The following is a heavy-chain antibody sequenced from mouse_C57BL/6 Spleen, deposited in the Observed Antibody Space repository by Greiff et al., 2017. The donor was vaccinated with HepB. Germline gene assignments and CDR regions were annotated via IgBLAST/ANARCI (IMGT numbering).Heavy chain of an antibody. CDR1: GYTFTSYW. D-gene: IGHD2-5*01. J-gene: IGHJ4*01. V-gene: IGHV1-7*01. Sequence: VQLQQSGAELAKPGASVKLSCKASGYTFTSYWMHWVKQRPGHGLEWIGYINPSSGYTKYNQKFKDKATLTADKSSSTAYMQLSSLTYVDSAVYYSASGGSNYNYAMDYWGQGTSVTVSS. CDR3: ASGGSNYNYAMDY. CDR2: INPSSGYT.